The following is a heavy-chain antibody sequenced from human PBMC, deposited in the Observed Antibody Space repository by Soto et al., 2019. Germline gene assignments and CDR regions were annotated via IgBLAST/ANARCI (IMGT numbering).Heavy chain of an antibody. CDR2: IKQDGSEK. Sequence: GGSLRLSCAASGFTFSSYAMHWVRQAPGKGLKWVANIKQDGSEKYYVDSVKGRFTISRDNAKNSLYLQMNSLRAEDTAVYYCARDRTVMITFGGVIAHYFDYWGQGTLVTVSS. CDR1: GFTFSSYA. V-gene: IGHV3-7*03. CDR3: ARDRTVMITFGGVIAHYFDY. D-gene: IGHD3-16*02. J-gene: IGHJ4*02.